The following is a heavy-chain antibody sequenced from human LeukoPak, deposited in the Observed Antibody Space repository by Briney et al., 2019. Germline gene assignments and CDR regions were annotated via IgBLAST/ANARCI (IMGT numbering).Heavy chain of an antibody. Sequence: GGSLRLSCAATGFAFSAYEMNWVRQAPGKGLEWVAYSSGSDTTIYYVDSVKGRFVISRDNARSSLYLQMNSLRAEDTALYYCTTLGYHLDSWGQGTLVTVSS. V-gene: IGHV3-48*03. J-gene: IGHJ4*02. CDR2: SSGSDTTI. D-gene: IGHD3-22*01. CDR3: TTLGYHLDS. CDR1: GFAFSAYE.